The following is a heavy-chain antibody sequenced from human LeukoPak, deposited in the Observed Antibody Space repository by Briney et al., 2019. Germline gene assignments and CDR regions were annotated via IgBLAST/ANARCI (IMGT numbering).Heavy chain of an antibody. J-gene: IGHJ6*02. CDR3: ARDLWNWNGYGMDV. CDR2: ISSSSSTI. CDR1: GFTFSGYS. V-gene: IGHV3-48*02. Sequence: GGSLRLSCAASGFTFSGYSMNWVRQAPGKGLEWVSYISSSSSTIYYADSVKGRFTISRDNAKNSLYLQMNSLRDEDTAVYYCARDLWNWNGYGMDVWGQGTTVTVSS. D-gene: IGHD1-1*01.